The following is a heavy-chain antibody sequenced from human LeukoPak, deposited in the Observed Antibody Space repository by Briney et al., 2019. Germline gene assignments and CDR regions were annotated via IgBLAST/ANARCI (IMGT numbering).Heavy chain of an antibody. D-gene: IGHD6-19*01. CDR1: GGSISSSSYY. V-gene: IGHV4-39*07. CDR3: ARGTEWLTA. J-gene: IGHJ5*02. Sequence: SETLSLTCTVSGGSISSSSYYWGWVRQPPGKGLEWIGSIYHSGSTNYNPSLKSRVTISVDKSKNQFSLKLSSVTAADTAVYYCARGTEWLTAWGQGTLVTVSS. CDR2: IYHSGST.